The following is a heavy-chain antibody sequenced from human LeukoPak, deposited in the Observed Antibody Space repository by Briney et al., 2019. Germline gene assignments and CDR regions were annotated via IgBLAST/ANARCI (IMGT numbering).Heavy chain of an antibody. J-gene: IGHJ5*02. CDR2: IIPIFGTA. V-gene: IGHV1-69*05. Sequence: GASVKVSCKASGGTFSSYAISWVRQAPGQGLEWMGGIIPIFGTANYAQKFQGRVTITTDESTSTAYMELSSLRSEDTAVYYCARGRDNWFDPWGQGTLVTVSS. CDR3: ARGRDNWFDP. CDR1: GGTFSSYA.